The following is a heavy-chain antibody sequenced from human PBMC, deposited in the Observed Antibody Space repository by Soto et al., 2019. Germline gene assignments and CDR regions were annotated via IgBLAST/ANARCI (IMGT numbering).Heavy chain of an antibody. Sequence: ASAKVSCKASGGTFSSYTIIWVRQAPGQGLEWMGRIIPILGIANYAQKLQGRVTMTTDTSTSTAYMELRSLRSDDTAVYYCARDNGFGESDVWGQGTTVTVSS. D-gene: IGHD3-10*01. CDR1: GGTFSSYT. CDR2: IIPILGIA. CDR3: ARDNGFGESDV. J-gene: IGHJ6*02. V-gene: IGHV1-69*02.